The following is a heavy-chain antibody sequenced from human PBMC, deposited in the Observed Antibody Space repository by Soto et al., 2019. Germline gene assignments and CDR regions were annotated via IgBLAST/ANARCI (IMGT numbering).Heavy chain of an antibody. CDR3: VRQGFGRLHGLVDV. CDR1: GDSINSGAYY. V-gene: IGHV4-30-4*01. D-gene: IGHD3-10*01. Sequence: SETLSLTCTVSGDSINSGAYYLNWIRQRPGNGLEWIGYMFSSGSTDYNPSFKSRVTISVDTSRKHFFLKLSSVTAADTAVYYCVRQGFGRLHGLVDVWGQGTTVTVSS. CDR2: MFSSGST. J-gene: IGHJ6*02.